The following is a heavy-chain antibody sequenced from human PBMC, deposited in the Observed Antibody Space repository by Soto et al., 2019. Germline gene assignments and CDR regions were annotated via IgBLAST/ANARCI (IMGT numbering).Heavy chain of an antibody. Sequence: GESLKLSCKGSGYSFTTYWISWVRQMPGKGPEWMGTIDPSDSYTMNSPSFQGHVTISADKSISTAYLQWSSLKASDTAMYYCAGGGVRGVITRTRDYYGMDVWGQGTTVTVSS. CDR3: AGGGVRGVITRTRDYYGMDV. CDR2: IDPSDSYT. J-gene: IGHJ6*02. V-gene: IGHV5-10-1*01. D-gene: IGHD3-10*01. CDR1: GYSFTTYW.